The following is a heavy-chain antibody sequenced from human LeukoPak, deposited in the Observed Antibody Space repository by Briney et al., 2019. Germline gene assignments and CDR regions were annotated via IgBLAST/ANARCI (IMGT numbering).Heavy chain of an antibody. Sequence: GGSLRLSSAASGFTFSSFSMNWVRQAPGKGLEWVSSITSSSNYIYYASSVRGRFTISRDNAKNSLYLQMNSLRAEDTAVYYCARDLRLWGQGTLVTVSS. CDR1: GFTFSSFS. J-gene: IGHJ4*02. V-gene: IGHV3-21*01. CDR3: ARDLRL. CDR2: ITSSSNYI.